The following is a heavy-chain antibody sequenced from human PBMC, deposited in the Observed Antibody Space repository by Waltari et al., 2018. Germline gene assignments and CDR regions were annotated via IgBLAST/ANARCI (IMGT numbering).Heavy chain of an antibody. CDR1: GYTFTGYY. CDR3: ASDSGLVAFDI. Sequence: QVQLVQSGAEGKKPGASVKVSCKASGYTFTGYYMHWVRQAPGQGLEWVGRITPHRGGTNYAQKFQGRVTLTRDTSISTAYMELSRLRSDDTAVYYCASDSGLVAFDIWGQGTMVTVSS. V-gene: IGHV1-2*06. CDR2: ITPHRGGT. J-gene: IGHJ3*02.